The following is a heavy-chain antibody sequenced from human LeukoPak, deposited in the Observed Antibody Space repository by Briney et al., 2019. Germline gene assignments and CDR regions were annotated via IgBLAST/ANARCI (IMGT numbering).Heavy chain of an antibody. V-gene: IGHV3-21*01. J-gene: IGHJ5*02. CDR1: GFTFSSYS. CDR3: ARGSGSSSSWYDWFDP. Sequence: GGSLRLSCAASGFTFSSYSMNWVRQAPGKGLEWVSSISSSSSYIYYADSVKGRFTISRDSAKNSLYLQMNSLRAEDTAVYYCARGSGSSSSWYDWFDPWGQGTLVTVSS. CDR2: ISSSSSYI. D-gene: IGHD6-13*01.